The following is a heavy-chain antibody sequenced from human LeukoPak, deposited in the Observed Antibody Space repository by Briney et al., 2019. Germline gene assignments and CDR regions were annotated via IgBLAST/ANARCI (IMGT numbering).Heavy chain of an antibody. CDR1: GHTFTSYD. Sequence: ASVKVSCKAAGHTFTSYDINWVRQATGQGLEWMGWMNPNSGNTGYAQKFQGRVTMTRNTSISTAYMELSSLRSEDTAVYYCARGLFRWEPRSDYWGQGTLVTVSS. J-gene: IGHJ4*02. V-gene: IGHV1-8*01. CDR3: ARGLFRWEPRSDY. CDR2: MNPNSGNT. D-gene: IGHD1-26*01.